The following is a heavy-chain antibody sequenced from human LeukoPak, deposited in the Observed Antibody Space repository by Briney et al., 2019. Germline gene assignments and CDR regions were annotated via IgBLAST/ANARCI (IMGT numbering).Heavy chain of an antibody. Sequence: PSETLSLTCTVSGYSIGSGYYWGWIRPPPGKGLEWIGSIYHSGSTYYNPSLKSRVTISVDTSKNQFSLKLSSVTAADTAVYYCARVPAAAAGNWFDPWGQGTLVTVSS. CDR2: IYHSGST. V-gene: IGHV4-38-2*02. D-gene: IGHD6-13*01. J-gene: IGHJ5*02. CDR3: ARVPAAAAGNWFDP. CDR1: GYSIGSGYY.